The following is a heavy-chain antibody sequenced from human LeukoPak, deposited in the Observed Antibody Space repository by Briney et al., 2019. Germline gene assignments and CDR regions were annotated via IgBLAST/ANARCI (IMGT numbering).Heavy chain of an antibody. Sequence: SETLSLTCTVSGGSINSGSYYWGWIRQPPGKGLEWIGCIYYSGSPNYNPSLKSRVTISVDTSKNQFSLKLSSVTAADTAVYYCARTRNRDSGSYYYRSRTFDIWGQGTMVTVSS. CDR2: IYYSGSP. D-gene: IGHD1-26*01. V-gene: IGHV4-39*07. CDR3: ARTRNRDSGSYYYRSRTFDI. J-gene: IGHJ3*02. CDR1: GGSINSGSYY.